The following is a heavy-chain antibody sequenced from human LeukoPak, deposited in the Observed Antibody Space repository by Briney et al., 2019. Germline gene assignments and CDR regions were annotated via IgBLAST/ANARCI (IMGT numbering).Heavy chain of an antibody. V-gene: IGHV1-2*02. J-gene: IGHJ5*02. CDR1: GYTFIDYY. CDR2: RKPKIGDT. CDR3: ARDVIMAYNQGWFDP. D-gene: IGHD2-21*01. Sequence: SVMGSCKASGYTFIDYYIHWVRQAPGQGLECMVWRKPKIGDTNRVETFQGSHTMTRETSTSTAYLELSRLNSDDTAMYFCARDVIMAYNQGWFDPWRQGTLVTVSS.